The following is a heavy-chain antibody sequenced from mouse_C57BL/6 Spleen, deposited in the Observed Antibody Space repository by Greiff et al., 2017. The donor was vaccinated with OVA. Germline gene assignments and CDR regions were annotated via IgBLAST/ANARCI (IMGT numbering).Heavy chain of an antibody. V-gene: IGHV8-12*01. Sequence: QVTLKVSGPGILQSSQTLSLTCSFSGFSLSTSGMGVSWIRQPSGKGLEWLAHIYWDDDQRYNPFLKRRLTISKDTSSNQVFLKFTSVDTAETATDYWARSPTTVVPFDYWGQGTTLTVSS. CDR1: GFSLSTSGMG. D-gene: IGHD1-1*01. J-gene: IGHJ2*01. CDR3: ARSPTTVVPFDY. CDR2: IYWDDDQ.